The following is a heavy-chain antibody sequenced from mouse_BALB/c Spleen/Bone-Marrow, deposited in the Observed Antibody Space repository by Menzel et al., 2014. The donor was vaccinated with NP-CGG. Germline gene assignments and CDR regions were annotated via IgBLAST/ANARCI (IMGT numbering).Heavy chain of an antibody. V-gene: IGHV1S130*01. CDR1: GYTFTSSW. Sequence: QVQLQQSGPVLVRPGASVKLSCKASGYTFTSSWMHWAKQRPGQGLEWIGEIHPNSGNTYYNEKFKGKATLTVDTSSSTAYVDLSSLTSEDSAVYYCARHHRYAYYFDYWSQSTTPTVSS. CDR3: ARHHRYAYYFDY. CDR2: IHPNSGNT. D-gene: IGHD2-14*01. J-gene: IGHJ2*01.